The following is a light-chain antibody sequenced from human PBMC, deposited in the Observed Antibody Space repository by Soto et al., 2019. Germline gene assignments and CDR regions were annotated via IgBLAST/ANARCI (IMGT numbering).Light chain of an antibody. CDR2: GAS. Sequence: DIPLTQSLSTLSASAGAGXPRXCRASQSISIWLAWYQQKPGKAPKLLIYGASSLESGAPSRFSGSGSGTEFTLTINSLQPDDFATYYCQQYNSYPWTFGQGTKVDIK. J-gene: IGKJ1*01. CDR1: QSISIW. CDR3: QQYNSYPWT. V-gene: IGKV1-5*01.